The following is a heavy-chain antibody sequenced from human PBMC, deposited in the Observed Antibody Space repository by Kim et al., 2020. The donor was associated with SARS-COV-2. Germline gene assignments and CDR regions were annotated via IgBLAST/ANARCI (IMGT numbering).Heavy chain of an antibody. V-gene: IGHV3-23*01. Sequence: GGSLRLSCAASGFTFSSYAMSWVRQAPGKGLGGVPAISGSGGSTNYADSVKGRFTISRDNSKNTLYLQMNSLRAEDTAVYYCAKYCSGGSCYPDGDYWGQGTLVTVSS. D-gene: IGHD2-15*01. CDR3: AKYCSGGSCYPDGDY. CDR2: ISGSGGST. CDR1: GFTFSSYA. J-gene: IGHJ4*02.